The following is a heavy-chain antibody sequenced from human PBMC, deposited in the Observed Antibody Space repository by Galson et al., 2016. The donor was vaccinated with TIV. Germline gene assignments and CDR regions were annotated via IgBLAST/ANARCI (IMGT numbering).Heavy chain of an antibody. V-gene: IGHV1-8*02. D-gene: IGHD4-17*01. CDR2: MNPNSGNT. Sequence: SVKVSCKASGYTFTSYDINWVRQATGQGLEWMGWMNPNSGNTGYAQKFRGRVTMPRNTSVRTAYMDLSSLRSEDTAVYYCARSGDYGDYWGQGTLVTVSS. J-gene: IGHJ4*02. CDR3: ARSGDYGDY. CDR1: GYTFTSYD.